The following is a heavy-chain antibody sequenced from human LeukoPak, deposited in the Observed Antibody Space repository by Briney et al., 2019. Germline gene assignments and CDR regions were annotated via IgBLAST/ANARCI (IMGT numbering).Heavy chain of an antibody. CDR2: INPNSGGT. CDR3: ASRGSSSSWGGYYYGMDV. CDR1: GYTFTSYA. Sequence: ASVKVSCKASGYTFTSYAFSWVRQAPGQGLEWMGWINPNSGGTNYAQKLQGRVTMTRDTSISTAFMELSRLRSDDTAVYYCASRGSSSSWGGYYYGMDVWGQGTTVTVSS. J-gene: IGHJ6*02. D-gene: IGHD6-6*01. V-gene: IGHV1-2*02.